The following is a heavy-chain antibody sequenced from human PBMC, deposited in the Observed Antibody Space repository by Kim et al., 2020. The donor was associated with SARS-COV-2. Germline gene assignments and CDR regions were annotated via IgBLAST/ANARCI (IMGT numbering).Heavy chain of an antibody. CDR3: ARKAAALDY. V-gene: IGHV3-30*04. D-gene: IGHD6-13*01. Sequence: GGSLRLSCAASGFTFSSYAMHWVRQAPGKGLEWVAVISYDGSNKYYADSVKGRFTISRDNSKNTLYLQMNSLRAEDTAVYYCARKAAALDYWGQGTLVTVSS. J-gene: IGHJ4*02. CDR2: ISYDGSNK. CDR1: GFTFSSYA.